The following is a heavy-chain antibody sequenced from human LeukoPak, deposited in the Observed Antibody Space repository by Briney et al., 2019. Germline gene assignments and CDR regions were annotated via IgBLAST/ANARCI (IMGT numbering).Heavy chain of an antibody. CDR2: ISSSGSTI. CDR3: AKDDAWLRFGE. V-gene: IGHV3-48*03. Sequence: GGSLRLSCAASGFTFSSYEMNWVRQAPGKGLEWVSYISSSGSTIYYADSVKGRFTISRDNSENTLYLEVISLTAEDTAVYYCAKDDAWLRFGEWSQGTLVTVSS. J-gene: IGHJ4*02. CDR1: GFTFSSYE. D-gene: IGHD3-10*01.